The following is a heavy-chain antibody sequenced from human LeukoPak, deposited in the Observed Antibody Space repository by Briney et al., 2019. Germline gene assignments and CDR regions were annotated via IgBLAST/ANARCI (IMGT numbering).Heavy chain of an antibody. D-gene: IGHD2-21*02. CDR2: ISSSSSYI. Sequence: GGPLRLSCAASGFTFSSYSMNWVRQAPGKGLEWVSSISSSSSYIYYADSVKGRFTISRDNAKNSLYLQMNSLRAEDTAVYYCARAAPYCGGDCYFDYWGQGTLVTVSS. CDR1: GFTFSSYS. J-gene: IGHJ4*02. CDR3: ARAAPYCGGDCYFDY. V-gene: IGHV3-21*01.